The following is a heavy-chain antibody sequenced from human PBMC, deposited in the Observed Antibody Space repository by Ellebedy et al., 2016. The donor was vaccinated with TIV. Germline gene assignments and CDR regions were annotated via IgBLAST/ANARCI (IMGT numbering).Heavy chain of an antibody. CDR1: RFTFSSYA. D-gene: IGHD6-6*01. CDR3: SKDREYSSYYYMGDGAFDF. Sequence: GESLKISXSASRFTFSSYAMRWVRQAPGKGLEWVSTISGSGDSTYYADSVKGRFTISRDNSKNTVFLLMNSLRAEDTAVYYCSKDREYSSYYYMGDGAFDFWGQGTVVTVSS. CDR2: ISGSGDST. J-gene: IGHJ3*01. V-gene: IGHV3-23*01.